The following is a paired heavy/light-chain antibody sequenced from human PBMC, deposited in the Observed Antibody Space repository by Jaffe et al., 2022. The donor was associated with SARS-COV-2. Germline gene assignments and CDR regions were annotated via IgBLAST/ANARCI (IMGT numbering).Heavy chain of an antibody. D-gene: IGHD2-15*01. V-gene: IGHV1-8*01. Sequence: QVQLVQSGAEVKKPGASVKVSCKASGYTFTSYDIQWVRQATGQGLQWMGWMNPNSGDTGYAERFQGRVTMSRNTSISTAYMELSSVRSDDTAVYYCGRGSGWIDNWGQGTLVTVSS. J-gene: IGHJ4*02. CDR1: GYTFTSYD. CDR3: GRGSGWIDN. CDR2: MNPNSGDT.
Light chain of an antibody. Sequence: DIQMTQSPSSLSASVGDRVTITCRASQDISTHVAWFQQKPGKVPKVLIYGASTLQSGVPSRFSGSGSGTDFTLTLSSLQPEDVATYYCQKYDSAPRSFGQGTRVEIK. CDR2: GAS. V-gene: IGKV1-27*01. CDR1: QDISTH. J-gene: IGKJ1*01. CDR3: QKYDSAPRS.